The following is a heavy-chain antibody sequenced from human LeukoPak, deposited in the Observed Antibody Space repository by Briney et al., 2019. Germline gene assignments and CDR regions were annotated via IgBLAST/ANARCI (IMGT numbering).Heavy chain of an antibody. CDR1: GDSISSYY. CDR2: IYYSGST. Sequence: SETLSLTCTVSGDSISSYYWSWIRQPPGKGLEWIGYIYYSGSTNYNPSLKSRVTISVDTSKNQFSLKLSSVTAADTAVYYCARYSSSWRRTFDYWGQGTLVTVSS. CDR3: ARYSSSWRRTFDY. J-gene: IGHJ4*02. D-gene: IGHD6-13*01. V-gene: IGHV4-59*12.